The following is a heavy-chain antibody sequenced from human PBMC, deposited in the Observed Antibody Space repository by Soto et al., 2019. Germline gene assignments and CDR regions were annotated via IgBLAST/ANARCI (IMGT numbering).Heavy chain of an antibody. V-gene: IGHV4-59*01. D-gene: IGHD6-25*01. CDR3: ARGSSDRILPVEV. J-gene: IGHJ6*02. CDR2: IYYSGST. CDR1: GDSIRNYY. Sequence: KTSETLSLTCTVSGDSIRNYYWNWIRQTPGKGLEWIGYIYYSGSTSYNPSLASRVTIFIDTSKTYFSLNLSSVTAADSGVYFCARGSSDRILPVEVWGRGTTVTVSS.